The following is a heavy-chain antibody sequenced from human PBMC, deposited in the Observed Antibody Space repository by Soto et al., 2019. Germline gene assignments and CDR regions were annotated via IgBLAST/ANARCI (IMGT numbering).Heavy chain of an antibody. J-gene: IGHJ4*02. CDR3: TTGAVDTAMADFYYFDY. D-gene: IGHD5-18*01. V-gene: IGHV3-15*07. CDR2: IKSKTDGGTT. Sequence: GGSLRLSCAASGFTFSNAWMNWVRQAPGKGLEWVGRIKSKTDGGTTDYAAPVKGRSTISRDDSKNTLYLQMNSLKTEDTAVYYCTTGAVDTAMADFYYFDYWGQGTLVTVSS. CDR1: GFTFSNAW.